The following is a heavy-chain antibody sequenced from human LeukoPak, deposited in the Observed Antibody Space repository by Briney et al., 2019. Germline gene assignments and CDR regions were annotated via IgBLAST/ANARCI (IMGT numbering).Heavy chain of an antibody. V-gene: IGHV3-21*01. CDR2: ISGSRSYI. J-gene: IGHJ4*02. CDR3: ARDRIVGATIDY. D-gene: IGHD1-26*01. Sequence: XXVSSISGSRSYIYYTDSVKGRFTISRDNDKNLLYLQMNSLRAEDTAVYYCARDRIVGATIDYWGQGTLVTVSS.